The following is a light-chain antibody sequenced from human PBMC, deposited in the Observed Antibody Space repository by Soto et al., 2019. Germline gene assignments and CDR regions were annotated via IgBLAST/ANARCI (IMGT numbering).Light chain of an antibody. CDR2: YDD. CDR3: AAWEDSLNGVV. CDR1: SSNIGKHA. J-gene: IGLJ2*01. V-gene: IGLV1-36*01. Sequence: QSVLTQPPSVSGAPRQRVTISCSGSSSNIGKHAVNWFQQLPGKAPKLVIYYDDLLPSGVSDRFSGSKSGTSASLAISGLQSEDEADYYCAAWEDSLNGVVFGGGTQLTVL.